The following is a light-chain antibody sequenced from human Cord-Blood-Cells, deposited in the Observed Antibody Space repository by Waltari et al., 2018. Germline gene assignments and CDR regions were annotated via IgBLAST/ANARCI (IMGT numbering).Light chain of an antibody. CDR1: QSISSW. V-gene: IGKV1-5*01. CDR2: DAS. Sequence: DIQMTQSPSTLSASVGDRVPITCRASQSISSWLAWYQQKPGKAPKLLIYDASSLESGVPSRFSGSGSGTEFTLTISSLQPDDFATYYCQQYNSYPWTFGQGTKVGIK. J-gene: IGKJ1*01. CDR3: QQYNSYPWT.